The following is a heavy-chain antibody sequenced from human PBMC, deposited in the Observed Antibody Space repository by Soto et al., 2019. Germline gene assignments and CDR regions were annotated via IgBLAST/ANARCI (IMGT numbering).Heavy chain of an antibody. Sequence: SKNVSITRAVYDGCLSGYHWTYVRQPPGKGLEWIGEINHSGSTNYNPSLKSRVTISVDTSKNQFSLKLSSVTAADTAVYYCARGRVRGVIIPNYGMDVWGQGTTVT. CDR2: INHSGST. CDR3: ARGRVRGVIIPNYGMDV. CDR1: DGCLSGYH. D-gene: IGHD3-10*01. J-gene: IGHJ6*02. V-gene: IGHV4-34*01.